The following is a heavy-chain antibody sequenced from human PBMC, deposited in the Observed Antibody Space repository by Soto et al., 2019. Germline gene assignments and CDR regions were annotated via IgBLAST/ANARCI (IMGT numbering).Heavy chain of an antibody. D-gene: IGHD3-16*01. CDR2: MWYDGTNK. Sequence: QVQLVESGGGVVQHGRSLRLACAASGFTFRIYSMHWVRHSPGNWLEWVAVMWYDGTNKYYGESVKGPFTISGDNSENTVYLKMNSLRVEDKAVYYCARDATFGTKGGSFDIWGHGTLVAVSS. CDR1: GFTFRIYS. CDR3: ARDATFGTKGGSFDI. V-gene: IGHV3-33*01. J-gene: IGHJ3*02.